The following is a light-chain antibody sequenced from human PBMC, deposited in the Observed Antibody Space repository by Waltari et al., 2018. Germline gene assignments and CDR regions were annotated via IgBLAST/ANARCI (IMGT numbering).Light chain of an antibody. CDR2: EDN. CDR3: CSYAGSWV. V-gene: IGLV2-23*01. Sequence: QSALTQPASVSGSRGQSITISCTGTSPDVGTYKLVSWYQQHPGKAPKLMIYEDNNRPSGVSSRFSGSRSGNTASLTISGLQPEDEADYYCCSYAGSWVFGGWTKLTVL. J-gene: IGLJ3*02. CDR1: SPDVGTYKL.